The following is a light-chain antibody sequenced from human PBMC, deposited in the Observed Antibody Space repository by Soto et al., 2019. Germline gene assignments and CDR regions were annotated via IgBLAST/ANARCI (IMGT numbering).Light chain of an antibody. CDR1: ISDVGLYDY. CDR2: AVS. Sequence: QSVVTQSSSVLGSPGQSATISCTRTISDVGLYDYVSWYQQHPGKAPQLMIYAVSNRPSGVSNRFSAYQYGNTASLFISGLQAEDEADYYCSSYTSDSSYVFGSGTKVTVL. V-gene: IGLV2-14*01. CDR3: SSYTSDSSYV. J-gene: IGLJ1*01.